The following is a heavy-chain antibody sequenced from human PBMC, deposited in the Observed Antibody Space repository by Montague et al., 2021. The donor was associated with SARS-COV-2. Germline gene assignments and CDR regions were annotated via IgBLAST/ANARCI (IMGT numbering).Heavy chain of an antibody. Sequence: SLRLSCAASGFTFGDYGMSWVRQAPGKGLEWVSGINWNGGSTGYTDSVKGRFTISRDNAKNSLYLQMNSLRAEDTALYYCARELTPYYGMDVWDQGTTVTVSS. J-gene: IGHJ6*02. CDR1: GFTFGDYG. CDR3: ARELTPYYGMDV. V-gene: IGHV3-20*04. CDR2: INWNGGST.